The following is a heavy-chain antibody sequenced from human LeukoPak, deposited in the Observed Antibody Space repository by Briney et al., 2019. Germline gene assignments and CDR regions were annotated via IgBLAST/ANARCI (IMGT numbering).Heavy chain of an antibody. CDR2: IYYSGST. Sequence: SQTLSLTCTVSGGSISSGDYYWSWIRQPPGKGLEWIGYIYYSGSTYYNPSLKSRVTISVDTSKNQFSLKLSSVTAADTAVYYCARELISYGTYYYDSSGLNYWGQGTLVTLSS. CDR3: ARELISYGTYYYDSSGLNY. CDR1: GGSISSGDYY. J-gene: IGHJ4*02. V-gene: IGHV4-30-4*08. D-gene: IGHD3-22*01.